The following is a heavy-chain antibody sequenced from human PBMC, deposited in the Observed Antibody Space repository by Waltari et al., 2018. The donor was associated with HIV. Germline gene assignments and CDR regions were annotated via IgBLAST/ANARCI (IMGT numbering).Heavy chain of an antibody. J-gene: IGHJ3*01. CDR3: VREKNSFDV. CDR1: GFTFTAYY. Sequence: QMQLVQSGAEEKKPGASVKVSCKASGFTFTAYYIHWVRQAPGQGLEWMGRINPNTGNTNSAQMFQGRVSMTRDTSISAAYMELSRLTSDDTAVYYCVREKNSFDVWGQGTVVTVSS. V-gene: IGHV1-2*06. CDR2: INPNTGNT.